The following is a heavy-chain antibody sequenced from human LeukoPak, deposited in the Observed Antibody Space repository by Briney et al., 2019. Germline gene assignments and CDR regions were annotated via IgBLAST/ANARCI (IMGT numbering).Heavy chain of an antibody. J-gene: IGHJ4*02. CDR1: GGSFSGYY. CDR3: ASGVVTTVDY. CDR2: INHSGST. Sequence: SETLSLTCAVYGGSFSGYYWSLIRQPPGKGLEWIGEINHSGSTNYNPSLKSRVTISVDTSRNQFSLKLSSVTAADTAVYYCASGVVTTVDYWGQGTLVTVSS. D-gene: IGHD3-22*01. V-gene: IGHV4-34*01.